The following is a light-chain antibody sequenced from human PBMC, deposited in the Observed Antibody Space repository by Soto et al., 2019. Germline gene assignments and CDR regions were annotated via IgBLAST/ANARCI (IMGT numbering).Light chain of an antibody. CDR1: QSISSW. J-gene: IGKJ4*01. CDR2: KAS. Sequence: DIQMTQSPSTLSASVGDRVTIICRASQSISSWLAWYQQKAGKAPKLLISKASNLDSGVPSRFSGSGSGTEFNLTISSLQPEDFATYYCQHYNSYPLTFGGGTKVDI. CDR3: QHYNSYPLT. V-gene: IGKV1-5*03.